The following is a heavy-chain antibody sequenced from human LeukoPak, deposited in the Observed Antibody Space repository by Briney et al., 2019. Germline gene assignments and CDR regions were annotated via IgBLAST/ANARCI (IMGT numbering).Heavy chain of an antibody. CDR2: IYYSGST. V-gene: IGHV4-39*07. Sequence: SETLSLTCTVSGGSISSSSYYWGWIRQPPGKGLEWIGSIYYSGSTYYNPSLKSRVTISVDTSKNQFSLKLSSVTAADTAVYYCAREDYYGSGSQPGYWGQGTLVTVSS. CDR1: GGSISSSSYY. D-gene: IGHD3-10*01. J-gene: IGHJ4*02. CDR3: AREDYYGSGSQPGY.